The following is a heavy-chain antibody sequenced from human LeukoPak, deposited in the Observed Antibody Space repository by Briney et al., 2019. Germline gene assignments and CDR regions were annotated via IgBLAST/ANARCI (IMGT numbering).Heavy chain of an antibody. V-gene: IGHV4-59*01. D-gene: IGHD4-11*01. Sequence: SETLSLTCTVSGGSISSYYWSWIRPPPGKGLEWIGYIYYSGSTNYNPSLKSRVTISVDTSKNQFSLKLSSVTAADTAVYYCARETYSAASHNWFDPWGQGTLVTVSS. CDR1: GGSISSYY. CDR2: IYYSGST. CDR3: ARETYSAASHNWFDP. J-gene: IGHJ5*02.